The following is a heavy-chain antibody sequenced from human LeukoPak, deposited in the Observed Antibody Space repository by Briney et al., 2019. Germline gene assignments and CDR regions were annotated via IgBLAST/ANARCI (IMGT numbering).Heavy chain of an antibody. CDR2: IYDSGST. CDR1: GGSISSYY. CDR3: ARQSISGSSLSYFDY. V-gene: IGHV4-59*01. J-gene: IGHJ4*02. D-gene: IGHD3-22*01. Sequence: SETLSLTCTVSGGSISSYYWSWIRQPPGKGLEWIGNIYDSGSTNYNPSLKSRVTISVNTSKNQCSLKLSSVTAADTAVYYCARQSISGSSLSYFDYWGQGTLVNVSS.